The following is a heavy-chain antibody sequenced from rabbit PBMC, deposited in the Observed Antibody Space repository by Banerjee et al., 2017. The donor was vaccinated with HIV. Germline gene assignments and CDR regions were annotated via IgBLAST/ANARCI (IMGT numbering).Heavy chain of an antibody. Sequence: QEQLEESGGDLVKPEGSLTLTCTASGFSFTSGYYMCWVRQAPGKGLEWITCIGASSGTTYYASWAKGRFTISKTSSTTVTLQVTSLTAADTATYFCARALASVGNYAWDLWGPGTLVTVS. V-gene: IGHV1S45*01. D-gene: IGHD6-1*01. J-gene: IGHJ4*01. CDR1: GFSFTSGYY. CDR2: IGASSGTT. CDR3: ARALASVGNYAWDL.